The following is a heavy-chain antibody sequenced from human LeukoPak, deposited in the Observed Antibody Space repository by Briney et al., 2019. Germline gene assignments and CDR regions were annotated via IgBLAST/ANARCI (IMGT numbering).Heavy chain of an antibody. CDR1: GFTLSTYA. V-gene: IGHV3-23*01. D-gene: IGHD3-22*01. CDR2: TSSSDAGT. CDR3: AKSVFDSSGDPYMDV. J-gene: IGHJ6*03. Sequence: GGSLRLSCAASGFTLSTYAMSWVRQTPGKGLEWVAATSSSDAGTYHADSVRGRFTISRDNSKSTLYLQMNSLRAEDTAVYYCAKSVFDSSGDPYMDVWGKGTTVTISS.